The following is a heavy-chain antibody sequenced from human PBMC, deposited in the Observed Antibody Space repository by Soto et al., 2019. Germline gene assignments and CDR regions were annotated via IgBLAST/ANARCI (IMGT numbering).Heavy chain of an antibody. V-gene: IGHV1-69*02. CDR2: IIPIIDIA. J-gene: IGHJ6*02. D-gene: IGHD6-13*01. CDR1: GGTFSSYT. Sequence: QVHLVQSGAEVKKPGSSVKVSCKASGGTFSSYTISWVRQAPGQGLEWMGRIIPIIDIANYAQKFQGRVTITADKSTTTVYMELSSLRSEDTAVYYCGLVYQAIGGGMDVWGQGTTVTVSS. CDR3: GLVYQAIGGGMDV.